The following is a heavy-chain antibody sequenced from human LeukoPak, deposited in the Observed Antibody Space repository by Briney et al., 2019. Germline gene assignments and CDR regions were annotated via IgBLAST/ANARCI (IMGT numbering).Heavy chain of an antibody. J-gene: IGHJ4*02. V-gene: IGHV4-59*08. Sequence: SETLSLTCTVSGGSISSYYWSWIRQPPGKGLEWIGYIYYSGSTYYNPSLKSRVTISVDTSKNQFSLKLSSVTAADTAIYYCARQTKGIFGVVILFFDHWGQGTLATVSS. CDR3: ARQTKGIFGVVILFFDH. CDR2: IYYSGST. D-gene: IGHD3-3*01. CDR1: GGSISSYY.